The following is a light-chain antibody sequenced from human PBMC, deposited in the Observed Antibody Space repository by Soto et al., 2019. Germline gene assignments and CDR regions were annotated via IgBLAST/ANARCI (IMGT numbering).Light chain of an antibody. CDR2: DAS. V-gene: IGKV3-20*01. J-gene: IGKJ2*01. CDR3: QQYDNSPT. CDR1: QSISSRF. Sequence: EIFLTQSPGTLSLSPGERATLSCRASQSISSRFLAWYQPNVGKAPRLLIYDASTRATGIPDRLSGSGSGTDFTLTVRRLEPEDFAVYYCQQYDNSPTFGQGTKVDIK.